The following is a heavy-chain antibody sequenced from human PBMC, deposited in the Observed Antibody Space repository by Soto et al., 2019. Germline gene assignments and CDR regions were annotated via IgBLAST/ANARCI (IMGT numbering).Heavy chain of an antibody. CDR2: IKEEGSEK. CDR3: VRAISGSFAL. D-gene: IGHD3-9*01. J-gene: IGHJ4*02. V-gene: IGHV3-7*04. CDR1: GFSFITYW. Sequence: EVQLVESGGGLVQSGGSLRLSCEASGFSFITYWMNWVRQAPGKGLEWLASIKEEGSEKQYVDSVKGRFTISRDNAKNSLYLQMNSLNEEDTAVYYCVRAISGSFALWGQGTLVIVSS.